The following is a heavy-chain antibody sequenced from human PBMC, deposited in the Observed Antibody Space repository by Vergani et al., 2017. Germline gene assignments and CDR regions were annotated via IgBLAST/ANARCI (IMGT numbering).Heavy chain of an antibody. CDR3: ARETRITIFGVPTSNWFDP. V-gene: IGHV4-59*11. Sequence: QVQLQQWGAGLLKPSETLSLTCTVSGGSISSHYWSWIRQPPGKGLEWIGYIYYSGSTNYNPSLKSRVTISVDTSKNQFSLKLSSVTAADTAVYYCARETRITIFGVPTSNWFDPWGQGTLVTVSS. CDR1: GGSISSHY. CDR2: IYYSGST. D-gene: IGHD3-3*01. J-gene: IGHJ5*02.